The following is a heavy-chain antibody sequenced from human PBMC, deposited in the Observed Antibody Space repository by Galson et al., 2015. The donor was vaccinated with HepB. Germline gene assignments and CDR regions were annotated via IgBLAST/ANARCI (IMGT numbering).Heavy chain of an antibody. V-gene: IGHV1-24*01. Sequence: SVKVSCKVSGYTLTELSMHWVRQAPGKGLEWMGGFDPEDGETIYAQKFQGRVTMTEDTSTDTAYMELSSLRSEDTAVYYCATESRAFCTNGVCSGRYYYYGMDVWGQGTTVTVSS. CDR3: ATESRAFCTNGVCSGRYYYYGMDV. CDR1: GYTLTELS. J-gene: IGHJ6*02. CDR2: FDPEDGET. D-gene: IGHD2-8*01.